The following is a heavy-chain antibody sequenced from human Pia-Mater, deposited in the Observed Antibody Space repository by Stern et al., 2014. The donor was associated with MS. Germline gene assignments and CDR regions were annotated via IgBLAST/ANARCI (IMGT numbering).Heavy chain of an antibody. CDR3: ARGVTAVTNYVPNWCFDL. D-gene: IGHD4-11*01. V-gene: IGHV4-39*02. CDR2: VYYSGIT. J-gene: IGHJ2*01. Sequence: QLQLQESGPGLVKPSETLSLTCSVSGGSITNRDYWGWIRQSPGKGLEWXGSVYYSGITYYRPSLKSRATISIDTSKNHFSLKLNSVTATDTAVYFCARGVTAVTNYVPNWCFDLWGRGTLVTISS. CDR1: GGSITNRDY.